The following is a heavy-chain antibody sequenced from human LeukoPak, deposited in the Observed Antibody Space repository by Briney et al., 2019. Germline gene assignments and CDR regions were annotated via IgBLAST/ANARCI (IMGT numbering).Heavy chain of an antibody. Sequence: GGSLRLSCAGSGFIFSNYAMSWVRQAPGKGLEWVSGIKGNGFDAYYADSVKGRFTVSRDNSKNTLSLQMNSLSAEDTAVYYCAKDTGPLMITFGGVVISYFDYWGQGALVTVSS. J-gene: IGHJ4*02. CDR1: GFIFSNYA. D-gene: IGHD3-16*01. CDR3: AKDTGPLMITFGGVVISYFDY. V-gene: IGHV3-23*01. CDR2: IKGNGFDA.